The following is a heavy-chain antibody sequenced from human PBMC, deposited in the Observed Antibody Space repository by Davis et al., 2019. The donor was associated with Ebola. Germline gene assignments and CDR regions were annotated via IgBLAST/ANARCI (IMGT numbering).Heavy chain of an antibody. CDR2: IRYDGSNK. CDR3: ATDRNWDFDY. J-gene: IGHJ4*02. Sequence: GGSLRLSCAASGFTFSSYSMNWVRQAPGKGLEWVTFIRYDGSNKYYGDSVKGRFTISRDNAKNSLYLQMNSLRDEDTAVYYCATDRNWDFDYWGQGTLVTVSS. D-gene: IGHD7-27*01. CDR1: GFTFSSYS. V-gene: IGHV3-30*02.